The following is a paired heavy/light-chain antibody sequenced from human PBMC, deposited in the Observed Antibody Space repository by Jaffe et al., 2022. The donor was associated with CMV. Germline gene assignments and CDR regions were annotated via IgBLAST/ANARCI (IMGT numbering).Light chain of an antibody. CDR2: EDT. J-gene: IGLJ3*02. V-gene: IGLV3-10*01. CDR3: CSTDSSGDHWV. Sequence: SYELTQPPSVSVSPGQTARITCSGDALPKKYAYWYQQKSGQAPVLVIYEDTKRPSGIPERFSGSSSGTMATLTISGAQVEDEADYYCCSTDSSGDHWVFGGGTKLTVL. CDR1: ALPKKY.
Heavy chain of an antibody. J-gene: IGHJ4*02. CDR1: GFTFSGSA. CDR3: TRRTKNDGDSVDY. CDR2: IRSKTNSYAT. Sequence: EVQLVESGGGLVQPGGSLKLSCAASGFTFSGSAIHWVRQASGKGLEWVGRIRSKTNSYATAYAASVKGRFAMSRDDSENTAFLHMNSLKTEDTAVYYCTRRTKNDGDSVDYWGQGTLVTVSS. V-gene: IGHV3-73*01. D-gene: IGHD2-21*02.